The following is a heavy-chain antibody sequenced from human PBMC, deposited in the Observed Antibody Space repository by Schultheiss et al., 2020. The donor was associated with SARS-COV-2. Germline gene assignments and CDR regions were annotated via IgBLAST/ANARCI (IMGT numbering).Heavy chain of an antibody. J-gene: IGHJ4*02. V-gene: IGHV4-34*01. CDR1: GGSISGYY. Sequence: SETLSLTCTVSGGSISGYYWSWIRQPPGKGLEWIGEINHSGSTNYNPSLKSRVTISVDTSKNHFSLKLSSVTAADTAVYYCGYSGYDLWGYYFDYWGQGTLVTVSS. CDR2: INHSGST. D-gene: IGHD5-12*01. CDR3: GYSGYDLWGYYFDY.